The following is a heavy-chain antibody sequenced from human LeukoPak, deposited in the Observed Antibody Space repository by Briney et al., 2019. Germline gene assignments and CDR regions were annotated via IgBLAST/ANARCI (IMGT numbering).Heavy chain of an antibody. CDR2: INHSGIT. CDR1: GGSFSGYS. V-gene: IGHV4-34*01. Sequence: TLSLTRAVYGGSFSGYSWSSIRQPPRTGLEWIGEINHSGITNYNPSLKSRVTISVDTSKNQFSLKLSSVTAADTAVYYCARGPLWFGELLYSWGQGTLVTVSS. CDR3: ARGPLWFGELLYS. D-gene: IGHD3-10*01. J-gene: IGHJ5*02.